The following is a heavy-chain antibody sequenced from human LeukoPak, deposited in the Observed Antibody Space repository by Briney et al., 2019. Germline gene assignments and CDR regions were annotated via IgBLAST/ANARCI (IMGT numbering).Heavy chain of an antibody. CDR1: GGTFSSYA. Sequence: ASVKVSCKASGGTFSSYAIGWVRQAPEQGLEWMGRIIPILGIANYAQKFQGRVTITTDESTSTAYMELSSLRSEDTAVYYCARDPTGYDFWSGYFDYWGQGTLVTVSS. CDR2: IIPILGIA. V-gene: IGHV1-69*04. J-gene: IGHJ4*02. CDR3: ARDPTGYDFWSGYFDY. D-gene: IGHD3-3*01.